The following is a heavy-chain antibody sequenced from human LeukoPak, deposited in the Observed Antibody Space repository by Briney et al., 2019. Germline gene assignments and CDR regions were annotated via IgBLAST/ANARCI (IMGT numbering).Heavy chain of an antibody. J-gene: IGHJ4*02. V-gene: IGHV3-20*04. CDR1: GFTFDDYG. CDR3: AREYYGSGSYYNVGY. D-gene: IGHD3-10*01. CDR2: INWNGGRT. Sequence: PGGSLRLSCAASGFTFDDYGMSWVRQAPGKGLEWVSGINWNGGRTDHADSVKGRFTISRDNAKKSLYVQMNSLRAEDTALYYCAREYYGSGSYYNVGYWGQGTLVTVSS.